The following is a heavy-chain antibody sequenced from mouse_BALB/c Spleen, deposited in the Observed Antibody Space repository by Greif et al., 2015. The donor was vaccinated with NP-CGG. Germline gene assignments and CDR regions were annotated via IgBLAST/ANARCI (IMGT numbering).Heavy chain of an antibody. V-gene: IGHV1-26*01. CDR3: ARDSDWYFDV. Sequence: EVQLQESGPELVKPGASVKMSCKASGYTFTDYNMKWVKQSHGQSLEWIGDINLNNGGTGYNQKFEGKATLTADKSSSTAYMQLNSLTSEDSAVYYCARDSDWYFDVWGAGTTVTVSS. CDR1: GYTFTDYN. D-gene: IGHD6-1*01. J-gene: IGHJ1*01. CDR2: INLNNGGT.